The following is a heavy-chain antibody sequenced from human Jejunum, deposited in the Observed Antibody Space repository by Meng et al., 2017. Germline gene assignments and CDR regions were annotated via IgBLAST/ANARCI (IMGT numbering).Heavy chain of an antibody. CDR1: GVSTTAPFY. V-gene: IGHV4-4*02. D-gene: IGHD1-14*01. CDR2: VWPSGAT. J-gene: IGHJ4*02. Sequence: QGQVPESGPGLVKPSGTLSLTCTVSGVSTTAPFYWTWIRQAPGKGLEWIGEVWPSGATYYNPSLSSRITISIDTSNNQFSLEVAFLTAADTAVYYCARAIRERYFDSWGQGTLVTVSS. CDR3: ARAIRERYFDS.